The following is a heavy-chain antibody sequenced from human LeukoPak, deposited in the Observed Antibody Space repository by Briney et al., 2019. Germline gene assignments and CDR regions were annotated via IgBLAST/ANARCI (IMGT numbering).Heavy chain of an antibody. D-gene: IGHD3-10*01. CDR3: ARDDVLWFGESHYHYGLDV. Sequence: APGKVSCNAFRYTLTSYGISWMRQAPGHGRECMGWISAFNGNTTYAQNLQSRITIPTDTSTGTAYMELRSLRADDTAVYYCARDDVLWFGESHYHYGLDVWGQGTTVSVS. V-gene: IGHV1-18*01. CDR2: ISAFNGNT. CDR1: RYTLTSYG. J-gene: IGHJ6*02.